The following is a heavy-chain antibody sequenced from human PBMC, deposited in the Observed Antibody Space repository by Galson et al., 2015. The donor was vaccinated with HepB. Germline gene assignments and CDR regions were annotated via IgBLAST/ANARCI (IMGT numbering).Heavy chain of an antibody. CDR3: ARGLVRGFDY. D-gene: IGHD3-10*01. J-gene: IGHJ4*02. CDR2: ISSSGSTI. CDR1: GFTFSSYE. Sequence: SLRLSCAASGFTFSSYEMNWVRQAPGKGLEWVSYISSSGSTIYYADSVKGRFTISRDNAKNSLYLKMNSLRAEDTAVYYCARGLVRGFDYWGQGTLVTVSS. V-gene: IGHV3-48*03.